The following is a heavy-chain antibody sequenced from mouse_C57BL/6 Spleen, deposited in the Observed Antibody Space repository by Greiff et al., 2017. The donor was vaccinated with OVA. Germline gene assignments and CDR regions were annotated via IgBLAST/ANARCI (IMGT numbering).Heavy chain of an antibody. J-gene: IGHJ1*03. CDR2: IYPGDGDT. CDR1: GYAFSSYW. Sequence: QVQLQQSGAELVKPGASVKISCKASGYAFSSYWMNWVKQRPGQGLEWIGQIYPGDGDTNYNGKFKGKATLTADKSSSTAYMQLSSLTSEASAVYFGARFGGGNNRYCDVWGTGTTVTVAS. V-gene: IGHV1-80*01. CDR3: ARFGGGNNRYCDV. D-gene: IGHD2-1*01.